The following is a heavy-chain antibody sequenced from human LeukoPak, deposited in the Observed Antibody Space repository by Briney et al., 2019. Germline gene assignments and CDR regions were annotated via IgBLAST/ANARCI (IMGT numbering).Heavy chain of an antibody. CDR1: GFTFDDYA. D-gene: IGHD3-22*01. J-gene: IGHJ6*03. V-gene: IGHV3-9*01. Sequence: GGSLRLSCAASGFTFDDYAMHWVRQAPGKGLEWVSGISWNSGTIGYADSVKGRFTISRDNAKNTLYLQMNSLRPEDTAVYYCATDGYYYSSYYYMDVWGKGTTVTV. CDR2: ISWNSGTI. CDR3: ATDGYYYSSYYYMDV.